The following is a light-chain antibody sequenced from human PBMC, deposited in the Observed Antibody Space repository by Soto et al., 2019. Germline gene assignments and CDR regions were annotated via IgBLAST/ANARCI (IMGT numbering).Light chain of an antibody. CDR1: SSDVGGYNY. V-gene: IGLV2-14*01. CDR2: DVS. J-gene: IGLJ1*01. Sequence: QSVLTQSASVSGSPGQSITISCTGTSSDVGGYNYVSWYQQHPGKAPKLIIYDVSNRPSGVSTRFSGSKSGNTASLTISGLQAEDEADYSCSSYVGSSTSYVFGTGTKVTVL. CDR3: SSYVGSSTSYV.